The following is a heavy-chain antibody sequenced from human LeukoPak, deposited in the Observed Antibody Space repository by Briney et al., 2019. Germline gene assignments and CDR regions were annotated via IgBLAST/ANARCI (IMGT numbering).Heavy chain of an antibody. CDR3: ARDRSGSYASSDY. CDR1: GFTFSSYA. CDR2: ISSNGGST. J-gene: IGHJ4*02. V-gene: IGHV3-64*02. Sequence: GGSLRLSCAASGFTFSSYAMHWVRQAPGKGLEYVSAISSNGGSTYYADSVKGRFTISRDNSKNTLYLQMGSLRAEDMAVYYCARDRSGSYASSDYWGQGTLVTVSS. D-gene: IGHD1-26*01.